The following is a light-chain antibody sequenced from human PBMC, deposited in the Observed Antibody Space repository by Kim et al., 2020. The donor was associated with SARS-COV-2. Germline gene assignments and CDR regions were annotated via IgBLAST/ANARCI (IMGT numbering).Light chain of an antibody. V-gene: IGLV1-51*01. Sequence: GQRVTISCSGRTSHIGNNYVSWYQHLPGTAPELLIYDSDKRPSGIPDRFSASKSGMSATLVITGLQTGDEGDYYCGTWDSSLSAWVFGGGTQLTVL. CDR1: TSHIGNNY. J-gene: IGLJ3*02. CDR3: GTWDSSLSAWV. CDR2: DSD.